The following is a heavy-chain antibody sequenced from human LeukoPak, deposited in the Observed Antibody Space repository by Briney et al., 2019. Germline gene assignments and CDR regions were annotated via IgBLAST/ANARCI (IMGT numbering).Heavy chain of an antibody. Sequence: ASVKVSCKASGGTFSSYAVSWVRQAPGQGLEWMGGIIPIFGTANYAQKFQGRVTITTDESTSTAYMELSSLRSEDTAVYYCASQHTYHYSMDVWGKGTTVTVSS. D-gene: IGHD2-21*01. CDR3: ASQHTYHYSMDV. J-gene: IGHJ6*03. CDR1: GGTFSSYA. V-gene: IGHV1-69*05. CDR2: IIPIFGTA.